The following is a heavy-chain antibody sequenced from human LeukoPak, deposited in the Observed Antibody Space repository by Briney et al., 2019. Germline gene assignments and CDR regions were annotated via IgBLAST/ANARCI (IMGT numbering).Heavy chain of an antibody. J-gene: IGHJ6*03. CDR2: IYYSGST. CDR1: GGSISSGGYY. V-gene: IGHV4-31*03. CDR3: ARGPGENYDFWSGYFGVANYYYYMDV. D-gene: IGHD3-3*01. Sequence: SETLSLTCTVSGGSISSGGYYWSWIRQHPGKGLEWIGYIYYSGSTYYNPSLKSRVTISVDTSKNQFSLKLSSVTAADTAVYYCARGPGENYDFWSGYFGVANYYYYMDVWGKGTTVTVSS.